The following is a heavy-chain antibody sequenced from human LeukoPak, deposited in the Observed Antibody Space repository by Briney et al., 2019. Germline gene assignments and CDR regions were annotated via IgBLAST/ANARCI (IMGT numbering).Heavy chain of an antibody. CDR1: GGSISSGGYY. CDR3: ARAKYSSSPFDY. J-gene: IGHJ4*02. V-gene: IGHV4-31*03. Sequence: SETLSLTCTVSGGSISSGGYYWSWIRQHPGKGLEWIGYIYYSGSTYYNPSLKSRVTISVDTSENQFSLKLSSVTAADTAVYYCARAKYSSSPFDYWGQGTLVTVSS. CDR2: IYYSGST. D-gene: IGHD6-6*01.